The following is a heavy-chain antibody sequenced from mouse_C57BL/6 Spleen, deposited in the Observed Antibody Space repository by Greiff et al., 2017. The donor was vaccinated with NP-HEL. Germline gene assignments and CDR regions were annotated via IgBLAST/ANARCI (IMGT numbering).Heavy chain of an antibody. CDR1: GYTFTSYW. V-gene: IGHV1-69*01. Sequence: VQLQQPGAELVMPGASVKLSCKASGYTFTSYWMHWVKQRPGQGLEWIGEIDPSDSYTNYNQKFKGKSTLTVDKSSSTAYMQLSSLTSEDSAVYYGARGGGAIYYFDYWGQGTTLTVSS. CDR2: IDPSDSYT. CDR3: ARGGGAIYYFDY. J-gene: IGHJ2*01.